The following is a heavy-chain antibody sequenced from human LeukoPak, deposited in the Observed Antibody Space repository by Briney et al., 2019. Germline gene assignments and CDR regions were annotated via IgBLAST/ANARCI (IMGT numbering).Heavy chain of an antibody. CDR1: GFAFSSYG. V-gene: IGHV3-7*03. Sequence: GGSLRLSCAASGFAFSSYGMNWVRRAPGKGLEWLANIKEDGSKKYYVDSVKGRFTISRDNAKNSLYLQMDSLRAEDTAVYYCARDPGRQYSSIADVWGQGTTVTVSS. CDR2: IKEDGSKK. CDR3: ARDPGRQYSSIADV. J-gene: IGHJ6*02. D-gene: IGHD6-19*01.